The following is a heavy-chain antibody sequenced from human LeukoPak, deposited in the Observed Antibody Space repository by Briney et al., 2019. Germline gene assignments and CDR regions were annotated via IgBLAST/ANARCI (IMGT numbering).Heavy chain of an antibody. CDR1: GFTFSSYA. D-gene: IGHD5-12*01. V-gene: IGHV3-23*01. J-gene: IGHJ4*02. CDR3: VRGGGVSGYDLLDY. Sequence: GGSLRLSCAVSGFTFSSYAMSWVRQAPGKGLEYVSGISGGGVTTYYADSVKGRFTVSRDNSKNTLYLQMNSLRAEDTAVYYCVRGGGVSGYDLLDYWGQGTLVTVSS. CDR2: ISGGGVTT.